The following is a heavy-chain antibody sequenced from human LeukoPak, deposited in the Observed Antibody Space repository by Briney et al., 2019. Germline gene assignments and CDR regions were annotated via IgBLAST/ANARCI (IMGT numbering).Heavy chain of an antibody. CDR3: TKVGATDFDY. V-gene: IGHV3-23*01. CDR2: ISGNGGST. Sequence: GGSLRLSCAAAGFTFSSYAMSSVRQAPGEGLEWVSSISGNGGSTYYAASGKGRLTISRDTSKNRLCLQMTCQRAEGPGITFCTKVGATDFDYWGQGTLVTVSS. CDR1: GFTFSSYA. D-gene: IGHD1-26*01. J-gene: IGHJ4*02.